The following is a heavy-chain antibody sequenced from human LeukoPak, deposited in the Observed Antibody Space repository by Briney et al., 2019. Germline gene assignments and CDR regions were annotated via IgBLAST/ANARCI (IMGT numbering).Heavy chain of an antibody. Sequence: SQTLSLTCAVYGGSFSGYYWSWVRQPPGKGLEWIGEINHSGSTNYNPSLKSRVTISVDTSKNQFSLKLSSVTAADTAVYYCARGLGLRWQYFDYWGQGTLVTVSS. V-gene: IGHV4-34*01. J-gene: IGHJ4*02. D-gene: IGHD4-23*01. CDR1: GGSFSGYY. CDR2: INHSGST. CDR3: ARGLGLRWQYFDY.